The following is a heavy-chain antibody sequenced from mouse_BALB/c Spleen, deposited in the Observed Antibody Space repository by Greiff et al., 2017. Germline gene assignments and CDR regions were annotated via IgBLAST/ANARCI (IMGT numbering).Heavy chain of an antibody. CDR3: ARQGDYDVDYYAMDY. CDR2: ISSGGSYT. Sequence: EVQGVESGGDLVKPGGSLKLSCAASGFTFSSYGMSWVRQTPDKRLEWVATISSGGSYTYYPDSVKGRFTISRDNAKNTLYLQMSSLKSEDTAMYYCARQGDYDVDYYAMDYWGQGTSVTVSS. J-gene: IGHJ4*01. CDR1: GFTFSSYG. D-gene: IGHD2-4*01. V-gene: IGHV5-6*01.